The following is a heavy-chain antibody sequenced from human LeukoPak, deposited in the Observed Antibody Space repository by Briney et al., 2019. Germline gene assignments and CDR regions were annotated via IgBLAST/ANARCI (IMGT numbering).Heavy chain of an antibody. Sequence: GGSLRLSCAASGFTFSSYSMNWVRQAPGKGLEWVSSISSSSSYIYYADSVKGRFTISRDNAKNSLYLQMNSLRAEDTAVYYCARAGYSGSYKTISVDYYYYMDVWGKGTTVTVSS. CDR2: ISSSSSYI. CDR1: GFTFSSYS. D-gene: IGHD1-26*01. CDR3: ARAGYSGSYKTISVDYYYYMDV. V-gene: IGHV3-21*01. J-gene: IGHJ6*03.